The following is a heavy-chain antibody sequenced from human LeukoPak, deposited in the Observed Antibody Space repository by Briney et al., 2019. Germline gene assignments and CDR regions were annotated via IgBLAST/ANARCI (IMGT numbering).Heavy chain of an antibody. CDR3: ANRLGGSGWNGGYFLH. Sequence: ESGPTLVNPTQTLTLTCTFSGLSLSTTGVGVGWIRRPPGKALEWLALIYWDDAKRYSPSLKSRLTITKDTSKNQVVLTMTNMDPVDTATYYCANRLGGSGWNGGYFLHWGQGTLVTVSS. V-gene: IGHV2-5*02. D-gene: IGHD6-19*01. J-gene: IGHJ1*01. CDR2: IYWDDAK. CDR1: GLSLSTTGVG.